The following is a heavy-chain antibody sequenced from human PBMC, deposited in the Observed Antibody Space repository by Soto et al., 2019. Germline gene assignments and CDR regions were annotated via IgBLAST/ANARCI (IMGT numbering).Heavy chain of an antibody. J-gene: IGHJ6*02. D-gene: IGHD3-16*01. CDR3: GMVDNYVTPTPQHV. CDR1: GDIFVNYD. Sequence: QVQLVQSGDEVKKPGASVKVSCKASGDIFVNYDIAWVRQAPRQGLEGMGWISPYTGNTHSASKVQGKITMTTDTSTSTAYMDLGSMTSDDTAVYYCGMVDNYVTPTPQHVRGQGTTVTVSS. V-gene: IGHV1-18*01. CDR2: ISPYTGNT.